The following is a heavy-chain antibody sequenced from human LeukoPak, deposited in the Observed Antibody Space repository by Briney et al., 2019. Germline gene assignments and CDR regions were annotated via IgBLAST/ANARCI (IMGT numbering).Heavy chain of an antibody. CDR2: IRTKSHGGTT. V-gene: IGHV3-49*03. Sequence: QPGRSLRLSCTASGFTFGDYGVTWFRQAPGEGLEWTAFIRTKSHGGTTEYAASVKGRFTISRDDSETIAYLQMNGLKTEDTAMYYCARTYYYESSGWKPDYWGQGTLVTVSS. CDR3: ARTYYYESSGWKPDY. D-gene: IGHD3-22*01. J-gene: IGHJ4*02. CDR1: GFTFGDYG.